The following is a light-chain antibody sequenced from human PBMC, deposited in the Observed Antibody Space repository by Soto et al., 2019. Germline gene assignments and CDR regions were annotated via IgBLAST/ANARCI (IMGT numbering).Light chain of an antibody. J-gene: IGKJ2*01. Sequence: EIVLTQSPGTLSLSPGERATLSCRTSQSISSSYLAWYQQKPGQAPRLILYGTSTRATGIPDRFSGSGSGTDFTLTISRLEPEDCAVYHCQQYYSSPPRYTFGQGTNLEIK. V-gene: IGKV3-20*01. CDR3: QQYYSSPPRYT. CDR1: QSISSSY. CDR2: GTS.